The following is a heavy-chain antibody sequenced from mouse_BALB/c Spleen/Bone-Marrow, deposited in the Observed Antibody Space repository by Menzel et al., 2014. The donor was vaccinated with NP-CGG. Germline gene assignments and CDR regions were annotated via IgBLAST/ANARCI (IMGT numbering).Heavy chain of an antibody. CDR3: TRGGNWEDFDY. J-gene: IGHJ2*01. D-gene: IGHD4-1*01. Sequence: EVQLVESGGGLVQPGGSRKLSCAASGFTFSSFGMHWVRQAPERGLEWVAYISSGSSTIYYADTVKGRFTISRDNPKNTLFLQMASLRSVDTAMYYCTRGGNWEDFDYWGQGTTLTVSS. CDR2: ISSGSSTI. CDR1: GFTFSSFG. V-gene: IGHV5-17*02.